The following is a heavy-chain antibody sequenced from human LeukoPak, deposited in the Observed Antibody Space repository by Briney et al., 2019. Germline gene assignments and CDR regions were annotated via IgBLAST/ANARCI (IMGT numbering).Heavy chain of an antibody. D-gene: IGHD6-13*01. CDR2: ISYDGSNK. CDR1: GFTFSSYA. J-gene: IGHJ4*02. Sequence: PGGSLRLSCAASGFTFSSYAMHWVRQAPGKGLEWVAVISYDGSNKYYADSVKGRFTISRDNSKNTLYLQMNSLRAGDTAVYYCARAQSSSSWSLYYWGQGTLVTVSS. CDR3: ARAQSSSSWSLYY. V-gene: IGHV3-30-3*01.